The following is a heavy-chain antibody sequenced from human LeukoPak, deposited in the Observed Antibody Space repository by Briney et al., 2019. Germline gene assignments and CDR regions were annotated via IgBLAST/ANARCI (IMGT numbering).Heavy chain of an antibody. D-gene: IGHD3-10*01. CDR2: IYSSGNT. CDR3: ARGSVRGEFDP. J-gene: IGHJ5*02. V-gene: IGHV4-39*07. Sequence: SETLSLTCAVSGASISSSNYYWGWVRQSPGKGLEWIGNIYSSGNTDYNPSLKSRVTMSVDTSKNQFSLKLSSVTAADTAVYSCARGSVRGEFDPWGQGTLVTVSS. CDR1: GASISSSNYY.